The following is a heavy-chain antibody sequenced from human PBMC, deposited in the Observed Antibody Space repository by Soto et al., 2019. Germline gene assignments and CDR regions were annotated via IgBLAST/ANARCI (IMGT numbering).Heavy chain of an antibody. Sequence: XVCLRLSCAACGLSFSSYCKHWVRQAPGKGLEWVAVIWYDVSNKYYADSVKGRFTISRDNSKNTLYLQMNSLRAEDTAVYYCARSQSVVAQDYYYYGMDVCGQRTTVTVSS. CDR2: IWYDVSNK. CDR1: GLSFSSYC. D-gene: IGHD2-2*01. J-gene: IGHJ6*02. V-gene: IGHV3-33*01. CDR3: ARSQSVVAQDYYYYGMDV.